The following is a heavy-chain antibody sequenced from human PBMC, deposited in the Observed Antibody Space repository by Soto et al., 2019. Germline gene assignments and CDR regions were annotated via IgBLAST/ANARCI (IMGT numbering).Heavy chain of an antibody. CDR2: ISANNGNT. J-gene: IGHJ4*02. CDR3: ARDPGSRSDY. V-gene: IGHV1-18*01. D-gene: IGHD3-10*01. CDR1: GYTFTSYG. Sequence: QVQLLQSGAAVKKPGASVKVSCKASGYTFTSYGITWVRKPPGQGLEWMGRISANNGNTNYAKQLQGRVTMTTDTSTSTAYLEMRSLRSDDTAVYYCARDPGSRSDYWGQGTLVTVSS.